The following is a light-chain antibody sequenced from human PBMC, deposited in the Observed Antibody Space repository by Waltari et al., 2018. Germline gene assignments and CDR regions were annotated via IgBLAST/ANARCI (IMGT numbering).Light chain of an antibody. J-gene: IGLJ3*02. Sequence: QSALTQPASVSGSPGQSITISCTGTSSDVGRYPLVFWYQQHPGKDPKLMIYEGSKRPSGVSNRFSGSTSGNTASLTISGLQAEDEADYYCCSYAGSSTLVFGGGTKLTVL. CDR3: CSYAGSSTLV. V-gene: IGLV2-23*01. CDR1: SSDVGRYPL. CDR2: EGS.